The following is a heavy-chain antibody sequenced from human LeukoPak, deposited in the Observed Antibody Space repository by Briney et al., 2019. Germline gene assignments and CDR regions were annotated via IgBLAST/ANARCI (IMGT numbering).Heavy chain of an antibody. D-gene: IGHD6-19*01. V-gene: IGHV3-30*04. Sequence: PGGSLRLSCAASGFTFSSYAMHWVRQAPGKGLEWVAVISYDGSNKYYADSVKGRFTISRDNSKNTLYLQMNSLRAEDTAVYYCARGDSGWVDYWGQGTLVTVSS. CDR2: ISYDGSNK. CDR1: GFTFSSYA. J-gene: IGHJ4*02. CDR3: ARGDSGWVDY.